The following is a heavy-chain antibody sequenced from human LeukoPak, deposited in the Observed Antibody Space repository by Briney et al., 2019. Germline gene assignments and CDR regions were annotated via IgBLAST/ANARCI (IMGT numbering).Heavy chain of an antibody. Sequence: GGSLRLSCAASGFTVSRNYMTWVRQAPGKGLEWVSLIYSGGSTYYADSVKGRFTISRDSSKNTLYLQMNSLRAEDTAVFYCAGRDSGDYPYFDYWGQGTLVTVSS. CDR1: GFTVSRNY. J-gene: IGHJ4*02. V-gene: IGHV3-53*01. CDR3: AGRDSGDYPYFDY. D-gene: IGHD4-17*01. CDR2: IYSGGST.